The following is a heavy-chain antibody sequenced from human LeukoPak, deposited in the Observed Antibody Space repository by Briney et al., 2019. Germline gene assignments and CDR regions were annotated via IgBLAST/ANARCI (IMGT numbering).Heavy chain of an antibody. V-gene: IGHV5-51*01. Sequence: GESLKISCKGSGYSFTSYWIGWVRQMPGKGLEWMGIIYPGDYDTRYSPSFQGQVTISADKSISTAYLQWSSLKASDTAMYYCARPLGGYDSSGYSPAFDIWGQGTMVTVSS. CDR3: ARPLGGYDSSGYSPAFDI. CDR1: GYSFTSYW. D-gene: IGHD3-22*01. J-gene: IGHJ3*02. CDR2: IYPGDYDT.